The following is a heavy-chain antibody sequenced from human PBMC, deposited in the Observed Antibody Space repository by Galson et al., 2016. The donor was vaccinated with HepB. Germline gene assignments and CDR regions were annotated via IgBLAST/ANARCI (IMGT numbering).Heavy chain of an antibody. CDR2: ISSNGATI. D-gene: IGHD3-22*01. V-gene: IGHV3-48*01. J-gene: IGHJ4*01. Sequence: SLRLSCAASGFTFSSYTMNWARQAPGKGLEWVSYISSNGATIYYADSVKGRFTLTRDNAKNSLYLQMSSLRAEDTAVYYCARGPRYYDTNGYFDYWGQGILVTVSS. CDR3: ARGPRYYDTNGYFDY. CDR1: GFTFSSYT.